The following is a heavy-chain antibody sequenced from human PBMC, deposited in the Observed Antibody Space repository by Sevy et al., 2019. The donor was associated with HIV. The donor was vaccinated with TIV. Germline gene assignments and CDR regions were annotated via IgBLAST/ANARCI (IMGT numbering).Heavy chain of an antibody. V-gene: IGHV3-21*06. D-gene: IGHD1-26*01. CDR1: GFTFSSYR. Sequence: RGCLRLSCAASGFTFSSYRMNWVRQAPGKGLEWVSSISQSSSYIYYADSVKGRFTISRDNAKNSLYLQMSSLRAKDTAVYYCARVGGLPPNWFDPWGQGTMVIVSS. CDR3: ARVGGLPPNWFDP. J-gene: IGHJ5*02. CDR2: ISQSSSYI.